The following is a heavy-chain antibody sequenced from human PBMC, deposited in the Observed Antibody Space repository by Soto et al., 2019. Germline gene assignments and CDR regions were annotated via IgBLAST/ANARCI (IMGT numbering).Heavy chain of an antibody. V-gene: IGHV3-30-3*01. CDR2: ISYDGSNK. CDR3: ARAKGGGVAGMFDY. CDR1: GFTFSSYA. D-gene: IGHD6-19*01. J-gene: IGHJ4*02. Sequence: SLRLSCAASGFTFSSYAMHWVRQAPGKGLEWVAVISYDGSNKYYADSVKGRFTISRDNSKNTLYLQMNSLRAEDTAVYYCARAKGGGVAGMFDYWGQGTLVTVSS.